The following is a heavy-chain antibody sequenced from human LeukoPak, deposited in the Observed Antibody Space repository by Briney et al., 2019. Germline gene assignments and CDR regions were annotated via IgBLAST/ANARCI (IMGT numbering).Heavy chain of an antibody. J-gene: IGHJ4*02. CDR1: GFTLSSYW. CDR3: AKDRGIISDY. CDR2: INTDGSST. D-gene: IGHD3-10*01. V-gene: IGHV3-74*01. Sequence: GGSLRLSCSASGFTLSSYWMHWVRQAPGKGLVWVSRINTDGSSTNYADSVKGRFTVSRDNAKNTLYLQMNSLRAEDTAVYYCAKDRGIISDYWGQGILVTVSS.